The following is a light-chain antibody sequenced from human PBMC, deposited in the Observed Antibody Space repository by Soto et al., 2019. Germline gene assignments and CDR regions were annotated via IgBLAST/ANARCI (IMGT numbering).Light chain of an antibody. CDR3: SSYTSSSTWV. CDR1: SSDVGGYNY. CDR2: EVS. Sequence: QSVLTQPASVSGSPGQSITISCTGTSSDVGGYNYVSWYQQHPGKAPKLIIFEVSNQTSRVSNRFSGSKTGNTASLSISWHQAEDEADYYCSSYTSSSTWVFGGGTKVTVL. J-gene: IGLJ3*02. V-gene: IGLV2-14*01.